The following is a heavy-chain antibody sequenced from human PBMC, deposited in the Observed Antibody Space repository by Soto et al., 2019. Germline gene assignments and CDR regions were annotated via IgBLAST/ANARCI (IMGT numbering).Heavy chain of an antibody. Sequence: QVQLVQSGAEVRKPGSSVTVSCKASGGTFSNYAISWVRQAPGQGLEWMGGIIPIVGTGRYAQKCQGRVTITAEEPTTTANTELSSVRFEDTAVYYCARVVILVPTASTHYYYHVAVWGPGTTVTVSS. J-gene: IGHJ6*02. V-gene: IGHV1-69*01. CDR1: GGTFSNYA. D-gene: IGHD2-2*01. CDR2: IIPIVGTG. CDR3: ARVVILVPTASTHYYYHVAV.